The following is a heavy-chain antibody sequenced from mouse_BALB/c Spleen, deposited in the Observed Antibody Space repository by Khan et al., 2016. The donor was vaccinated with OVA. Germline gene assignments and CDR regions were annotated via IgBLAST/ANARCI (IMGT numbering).Heavy chain of an antibody. J-gene: IGHJ3*01. CDR1: GFTFSSYG. D-gene: IGHD4-1*01. CDR2: ISSGGDYT. CDR3: ASHLTGSVAY. V-gene: IGHV5-6*01. Sequence: EVELVESGGDLVKPGGSLKLSCAASGFTFSSYGMSWVRQTPDKRLEWVATISSGGDYTYYPDSVKGRFTISRDNAKNTLYLQMSSLKSEDTARYDCASHLTGSVAYWGKGTLVTGSA.